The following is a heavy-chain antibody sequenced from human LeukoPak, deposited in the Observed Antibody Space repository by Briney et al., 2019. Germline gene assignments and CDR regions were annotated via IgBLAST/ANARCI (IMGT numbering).Heavy chain of an antibody. D-gene: IGHD3-9*01. J-gene: IGHJ4*02. V-gene: IGHV3-48*03. CDR2: ISSSGSTI. CDR3: ARDLTGYYKGY. Sequence: GGSLRLSCAASGFTFSSYEMNWVRQAPGKGLEWVSYISSSGSTIYYADSVKGRFTISRDNAKNSLYLQMNSLRAEDTAVYYCARDLTGYYKGYWGQGTLVTVSS. CDR1: GFTFSSYE.